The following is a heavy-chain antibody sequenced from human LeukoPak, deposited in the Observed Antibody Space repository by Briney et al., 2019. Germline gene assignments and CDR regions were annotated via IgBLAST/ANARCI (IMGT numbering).Heavy chain of an antibody. V-gene: IGHV3-48*03. D-gene: IGHD2-2*01. J-gene: IGHJ5*02. CDR1: GFTFSSYE. Sequence: PGGSLRLSCAASGFTFSSYEMNWVRQAPGKGLEWVSYISSSGSTIYYADSVKGRFTISRDNAKNSLYLQMNSLRAEDTAVYCCARGGSCSSTSCYLNWFDPWGQGTLVTVSS. CDR2: ISSSGSTI. CDR3: ARGGSCSSTSCYLNWFDP.